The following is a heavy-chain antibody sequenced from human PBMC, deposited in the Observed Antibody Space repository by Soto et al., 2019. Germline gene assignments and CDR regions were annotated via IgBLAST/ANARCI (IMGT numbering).Heavy chain of an antibody. Sequence: EVQLVESGGGLVKPGGSLRLSCVASGFTFSSYSMNWVRQAPGKGLEWVSSISTSTNYIHYADSVKGRFTISRDNAKNSRYLQMNSLRAEDTAVYYCARGGESIEVADTGYWGQGALVTVSS. CDR1: GFTFSSYS. CDR2: ISTSTNYI. J-gene: IGHJ4*02. V-gene: IGHV3-21*01. D-gene: IGHD6-19*01. CDR3: ARGGESIEVADTGY.